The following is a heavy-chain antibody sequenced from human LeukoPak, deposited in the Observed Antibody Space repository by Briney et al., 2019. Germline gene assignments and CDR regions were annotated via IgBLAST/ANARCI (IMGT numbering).Heavy chain of an antibody. J-gene: IGHJ4*02. CDR2: ISYSGMT. CDR3: ARRFDF. V-gene: IGHV4-39*07. Sequence: PSETLSLTCSVSGDSINSSGNYWGWIRQPPGKALEWIGSISYSGMTYYNPSPKSRVAISLDTSQNQVSLKLISLTAADTAIYYCARRFDFWGQGTLVTVSS. CDR1: GDSINSSGNY.